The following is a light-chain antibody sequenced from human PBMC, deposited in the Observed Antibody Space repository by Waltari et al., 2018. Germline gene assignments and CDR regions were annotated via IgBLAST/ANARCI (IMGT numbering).Light chain of an antibody. J-gene: IGLJ2*01. Sequence: QSALTQPASVSGSPGQSITISCTGTSSDIGSYNSVSWYQQHPGKAPKLIIFDVTNRPSWVSKRFSGSKSGNTASLIISGLQGEDEADYYCSSYMDTTALELFGGGTSLTVL. CDR3: SSYMDTTALEL. CDR1: SSDIGSYNS. CDR2: DVT. V-gene: IGLV2-14*03.